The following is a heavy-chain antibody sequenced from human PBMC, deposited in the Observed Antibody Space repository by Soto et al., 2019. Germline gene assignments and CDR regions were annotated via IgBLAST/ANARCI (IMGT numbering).Heavy chain of an antibody. CDR3: AKLGSPYDSSGYLDY. V-gene: IGHV3-23*01. D-gene: IGHD3-22*01. J-gene: IGHJ4*02. CDR1: GFTFSSYA. Sequence: VGSLRLSCAASGFTFSSYAMSWVRQAPGKGLEWVSAISGSGGSTYYADSVKGRFTISRDNSKNTLYLQMNSLRAEDTAVYYCAKLGSPYDSSGYLDYWGQGTLVTVSS. CDR2: ISGSGGST.